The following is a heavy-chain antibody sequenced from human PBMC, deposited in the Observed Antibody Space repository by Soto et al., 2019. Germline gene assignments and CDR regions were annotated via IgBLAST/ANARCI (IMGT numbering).Heavy chain of an antibody. CDR1: GFTSSDYY. CDR3: ARDRSMDPLLIIGGVIPPLPSD. Sequence: GGSLRLSRAASGFTSSDYYMRWIRQGSGKGLECVSYISSSGSTIYYADSVKGRFTISRDNDKNSLYLQMNSLRAEDTAVYYCARDRSMDPLLIIGGVIPPLPSDWGQGPLVTVSS. V-gene: IGHV3-11*01. CDR2: ISSSGSTI. J-gene: IGHJ4*02. D-gene: IGHD3-3*01.